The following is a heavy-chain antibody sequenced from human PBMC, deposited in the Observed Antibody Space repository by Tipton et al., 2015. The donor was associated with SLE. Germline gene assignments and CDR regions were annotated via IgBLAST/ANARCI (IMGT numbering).Heavy chain of an antibody. D-gene: IGHD6-13*01. CDR1: GGSFSGYY. J-gene: IGHJ4*02. CDR3: ARVPAAAGTGND. Sequence: TLSLTCAVYGGSFSGYYWSWIRQPPGKGLEWIGEINHSGSTNYIPSLKSRVTISVDTSKNQFSLRLNSVTAADTAVYYCARVPAAAGTGNDWGQGTLVTVSS. CDR2: INHSGST. V-gene: IGHV4-34*01.